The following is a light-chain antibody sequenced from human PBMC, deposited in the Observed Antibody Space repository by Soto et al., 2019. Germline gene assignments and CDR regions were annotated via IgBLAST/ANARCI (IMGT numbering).Light chain of an antibody. CDR2: EVS. Sequence: QSALTQPASVSGSPGQSITISCTGTSSDVGSYNLVSWYQHHPGKAPKLMIYEVSKRPSGVSNRFSGSKSGNTASLTISGLQAEDEADYDCCSYAGSSTGVFGGGTKLTVL. V-gene: IGLV2-23*02. J-gene: IGLJ3*02. CDR1: SSDVGSYNL. CDR3: CSYAGSSTGV.